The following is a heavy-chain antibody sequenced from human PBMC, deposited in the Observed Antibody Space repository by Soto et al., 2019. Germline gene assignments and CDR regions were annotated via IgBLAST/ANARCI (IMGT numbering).Heavy chain of an antibody. V-gene: IGHV1-69*04. Sequence: SVKVSCKASGGTFSSYTITWVRQAPGQGLEWMGRIIPMFGIVNYAQKSQGRVTITADKSTSTAYMELSSLRSEDTAVYCCARDRENIVVVVAATPGYMDVWGKGTTVTVSS. J-gene: IGHJ6*03. CDR1: GGTFSSYT. D-gene: IGHD2-15*01. CDR2: IIPMFGIV. CDR3: ARDRENIVVVVAATPGYMDV.